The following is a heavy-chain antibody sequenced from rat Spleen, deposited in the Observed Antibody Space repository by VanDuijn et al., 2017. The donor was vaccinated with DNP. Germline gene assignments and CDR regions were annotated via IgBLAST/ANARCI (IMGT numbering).Heavy chain of an antibody. CDR1: GFTLSDYY. CDR3: ARHVLPLRVWDY. Sequence: EVQLVESGGGLVQPGRSLKLSCAASGFTLSDYYMAWVRQAPTKGLEWVAYISYDVGNSYYRDSVKGRFTISRDNAKNTLYLQMNSLRSEDIATYYCARHVLPLRVWDYWGQGVMVTVSS. J-gene: IGHJ2*01. D-gene: IGHD1-4*01. V-gene: IGHV5-22*01. CDR2: ISYDVGNS.